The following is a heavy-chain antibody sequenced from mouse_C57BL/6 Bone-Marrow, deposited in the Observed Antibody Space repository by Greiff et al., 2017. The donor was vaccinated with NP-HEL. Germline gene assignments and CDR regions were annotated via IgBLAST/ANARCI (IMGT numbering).Heavy chain of an antibody. D-gene: IGHD1-1*01. CDR2: FHPYNDDT. J-gene: IGHJ2*01. V-gene: IGHV1-47*01. CDR3: ARGTSLYGSSSYYFDY. CDR1: GYTFTTYP. Sequence: VQLQQSGAELVKPGASVKMSCKASGYTFTTYPIEWMKQNHGKSLEWIGNFHPYNDDTKYNEKFKGKATLTVEKSSSTVYLELSRLTSDDSAVYYCARGTSLYGSSSYYFDYWGQGTTLTVSS.